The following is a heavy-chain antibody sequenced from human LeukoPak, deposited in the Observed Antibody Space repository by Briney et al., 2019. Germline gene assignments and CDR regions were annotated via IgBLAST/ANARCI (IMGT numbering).Heavy chain of an antibody. CDR2: IYTSGST. J-gene: IGHJ5*02. Sequence: SETLSLTCTVSGGSISSGSYYWSWIRQPAGKGLEWIGRIYTSGSTNYNPSLKSRVTISVDTSKNQFSLKLSSVTAADTAVYYCARVGGVVPFWFDPWGQGTLVTVSS. V-gene: IGHV4-61*02. CDR1: GGSISSGSYY. CDR3: ARVGGVVPFWFDP. D-gene: IGHD3-16*01.